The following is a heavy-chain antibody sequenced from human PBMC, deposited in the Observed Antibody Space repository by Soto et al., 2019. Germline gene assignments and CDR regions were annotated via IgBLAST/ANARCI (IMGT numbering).Heavy chain of an antibody. V-gene: IGHV5-51*07. Sequence: GASLKISCKGSGYSFTSYWICLVHHMPGKGLEWMGIIYLDHSDTRYSPSFQCQGTITADKYTSTAYLHWSSLKASYTAMSYCARRRIRDYTDSSGYYCFDSWGQGTMVTVSS. CDR2: IYLDHSDT. CDR3: ARRRIRDYTDSSGYYCFDS. CDR1: GYSFTSYW. J-gene: IGHJ3*02. D-gene: IGHD3-22*01.